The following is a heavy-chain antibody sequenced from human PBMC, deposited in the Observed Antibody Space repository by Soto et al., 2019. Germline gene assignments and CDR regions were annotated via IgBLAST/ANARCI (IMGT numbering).Heavy chain of an antibody. J-gene: IGHJ6*02. CDR3: AREGGHIGDYPWDYYYGMDV. CDR1: GYTFTGYY. Sequence: QVQLVQSGAEVKKPGASVKVSCKASGYTFTGYYMHWVRQAPGQGLEWMGWINPNSGGTNYAQKFQGWVTMTRDTSISTAYMELSRLRSDDTAVYYCAREGGHIGDYPWDYYYGMDVWGQGTTVTVSS. D-gene: IGHD4-17*01. CDR2: INPNSGGT. V-gene: IGHV1-2*04.